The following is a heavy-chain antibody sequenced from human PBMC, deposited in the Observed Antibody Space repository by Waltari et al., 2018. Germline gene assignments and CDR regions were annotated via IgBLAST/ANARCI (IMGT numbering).Heavy chain of an antibody. CDR3: ARPLTPTYYYDSSGYYSLFDY. V-gene: IGHV1-18*01. CDR2: ISAYNGNT. J-gene: IGHJ4*02. Sequence: QVQLVQSGAEVKKPGASVKVSCKASGYTFTSYGISWVRQAPGQGLEWMGWISAYNGNTNPAQKLQGRVTMTTDTSTSTAYMELRSLRSDDTAVYYCARPLTPTYYYDSSGYYSLFDYWGQGTLVTVSS. CDR1: GYTFTSYG. D-gene: IGHD3-22*01.